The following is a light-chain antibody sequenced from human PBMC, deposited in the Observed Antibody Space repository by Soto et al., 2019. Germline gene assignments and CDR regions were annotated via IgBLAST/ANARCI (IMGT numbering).Light chain of an antibody. V-gene: IGKV1-9*01. CDR2: AAS. CDR1: QAINSN. J-gene: IGKJ4*01. CDR3: QQLNTYPLS. Sequence: DIQLTQSPSFLSASLGDRVTITCRASQAINSNLAWYQQKSRKAPKLLIYAASNLQSGVPSRFSGSISGTEFTLTISSLQPGDFATYYCQQLNTYPLSFGGGTKVEIK.